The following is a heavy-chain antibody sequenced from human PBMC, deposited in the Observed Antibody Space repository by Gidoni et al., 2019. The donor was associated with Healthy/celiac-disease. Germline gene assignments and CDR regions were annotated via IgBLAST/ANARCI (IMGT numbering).Heavy chain of an antibody. CDR2: IYYSGST. CDR1: GGSISSSSYY. Sequence: QLQLQESGPGLVKPSETLSLTCTVSGGSISSSSYYWGWIRQPPGKGLEWIGSIYYSGSTYYNPSLKSRVTISVDTSKNQFSLKLSSVTAADTAVYYCAREGVKQWLRYGMDVWGQGTTVTVSS. V-gene: IGHV4-39*07. J-gene: IGHJ6*02. D-gene: IGHD6-19*01. CDR3: AREGVKQWLRYGMDV.